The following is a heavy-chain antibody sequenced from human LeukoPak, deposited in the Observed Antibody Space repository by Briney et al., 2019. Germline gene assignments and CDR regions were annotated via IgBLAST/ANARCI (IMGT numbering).Heavy chain of an antibody. Sequence: ASVKVSCKASGYTFTSYGISWVRQAPGQGLEWMGWISAYNGNTNYAQKLQGRVTMTTDTSTTTAYMELRSLRSDDTAVYYCARGHHFDWLLTYYYYYMDVWGKGTTVTISS. J-gene: IGHJ6*03. V-gene: IGHV1-18*01. D-gene: IGHD3-9*01. CDR1: GYTFTSYG. CDR2: ISAYNGNT. CDR3: ARGHHFDWLLTYYYYYMDV.